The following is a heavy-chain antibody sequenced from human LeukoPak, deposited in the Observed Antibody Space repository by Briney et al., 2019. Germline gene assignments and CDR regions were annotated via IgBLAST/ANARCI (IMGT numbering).Heavy chain of an antibody. CDR1: GFTFSDHY. CDR2: ISSSGTTI. Sequence: GGSLRLSCAASGFTFSDHYMSWIRQAPGKGLEWVSYISSSGTTIYYADSVKGRFTISRDNAENSRYLQMNSLRAEDTAVYYCARAKNYDYSHWDAWGQGTTVTVSS. CDR3: ARAKNYDYSHWDA. D-gene: IGHD3-3*01. V-gene: IGHV3-11*01. J-gene: IGHJ6*01.